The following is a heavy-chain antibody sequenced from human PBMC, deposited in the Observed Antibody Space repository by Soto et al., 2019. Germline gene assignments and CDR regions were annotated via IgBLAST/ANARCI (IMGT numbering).Heavy chain of an antibody. CDR1: GFTFSSYA. V-gene: IGHV3-23*01. CDR2: ISGSGGST. Sequence: SCAASGFTFSSYAMSWVRQAPGKGLEWVSAISGSGGSTYYADSVKGRFTISRDNSKNTLYLQMNSLRAEDTAVYYCAKDPREWLVHPEYFQHWGQGTLV. D-gene: IGHD6-19*01. CDR3: AKDPREWLVHPEYFQH. J-gene: IGHJ1*01.